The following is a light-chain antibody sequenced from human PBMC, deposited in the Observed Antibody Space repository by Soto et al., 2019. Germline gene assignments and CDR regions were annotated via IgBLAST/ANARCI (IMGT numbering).Light chain of an antibody. CDR1: SSDVGGYNY. CDR3: CSYAGSTYV. Sequence: QSALTQPRSVSGSPGQSVTISCTGTSSDVGGYNYVSWYQQHPGKAPKLMIYDVSNRPSGVPDRFSGSKSGNTASLTSSGLQAEDEADYYCCSYAGSTYVFGTGTKVTVL. CDR2: DVS. V-gene: IGLV2-11*01. J-gene: IGLJ1*01.